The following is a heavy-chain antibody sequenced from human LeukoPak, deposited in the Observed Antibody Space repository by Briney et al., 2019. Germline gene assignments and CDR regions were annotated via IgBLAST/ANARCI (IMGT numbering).Heavy chain of an antibody. CDR2: INPSGGST. J-gene: IGHJ6*03. CDR1: GYTFTSYY. D-gene: IGHD3-10*01. V-gene: IGHV1-46*01. Sequence: ASVKVSXKASGYTFTSYYMHWVRQAPGQGLEWMGIINPSGGSTSYAQKFQGRVTMTRDTSTSTAYMELRSLRSKDTAVYYCARGSTSSGYYYYYYMDVWGKGTTVTVSS. CDR3: ARGSTSSGYYYYYYMDV.